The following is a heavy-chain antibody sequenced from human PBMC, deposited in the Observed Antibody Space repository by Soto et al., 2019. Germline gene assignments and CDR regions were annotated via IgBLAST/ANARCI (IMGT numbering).Heavy chain of an antibody. D-gene: IGHD6-6*01. CDR3: ARHGREYSSSDFDY. Sequence: SETLSLTCTVSGGSISSSSYYWGWIRQPPGKGLEWIGSIYYSGSTYYKPSLKSRVTISVDTSKNQFSLKLSSVTAADTAVYYCARHGREYSSSDFDYWGQGTLVTVSS. V-gene: IGHV4-39*01. CDR1: GGSISSSSYY. J-gene: IGHJ4*02. CDR2: IYYSGST.